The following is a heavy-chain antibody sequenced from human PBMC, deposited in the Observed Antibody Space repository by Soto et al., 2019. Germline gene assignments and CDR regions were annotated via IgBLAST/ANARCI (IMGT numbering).Heavy chain of an antibody. D-gene: IGHD3-16*02. V-gene: IGHV5-51*01. J-gene: IGHJ6*02. CDR2: IYPGDSDT. Sequence: GESLKISCKGSGYSFTSYWIGWVRQMPGKGLEWMGIIYPGDSDTRYSPSFQGQVTISADKSISTAYLQWSSLKASDTAMYYCARLRLRLGELSSPYYYYGMDVWGQGTTVT. CDR1: GYSFTSYW. CDR3: ARLRLRLGELSSPYYYYGMDV.